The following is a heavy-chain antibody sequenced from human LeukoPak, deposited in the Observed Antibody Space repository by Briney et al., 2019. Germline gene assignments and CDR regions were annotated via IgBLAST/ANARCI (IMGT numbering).Heavy chain of an antibody. CDR3: ASAMVRGVIPTKFDY. CDR1: GGSISSGGYY. D-gene: IGHD3-10*01. V-gene: IGHV4-31*03. Sequence: SETLSLTCTVSGGSISSGGYYWSWIRQHPGKGLEWIGYIYYSGSTYNNPSLESRVTISVDTSKNQFSLKLSSVTAADTAVYYCASAMVRGVIPTKFDYWGQGTLVTVSS. CDR2: IYYSGST. J-gene: IGHJ4*02.